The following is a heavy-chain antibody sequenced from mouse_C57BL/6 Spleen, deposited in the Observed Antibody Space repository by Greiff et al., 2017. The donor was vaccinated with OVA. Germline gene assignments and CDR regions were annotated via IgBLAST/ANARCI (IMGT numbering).Heavy chain of an antibody. Sequence: VQLQQSGAELVRPGASVKLSCTASGFNIKDYYMHWVKQRPEQGLEWIGRIDPEDGDTEYAPKFPGKATMTADTSSNTAYLQLSSLTSEDTAVYYGTTGSPYGTGYFDVWGTGTTVTVSS. CDR3: TTGSPYGTGYFDV. CDR2: IDPEDGDT. J-gene: IGHJ1*03. V-gene: IGHV14-1*01. D-gene: IGHD1-1*01. CDR1: GFNIKDYY.